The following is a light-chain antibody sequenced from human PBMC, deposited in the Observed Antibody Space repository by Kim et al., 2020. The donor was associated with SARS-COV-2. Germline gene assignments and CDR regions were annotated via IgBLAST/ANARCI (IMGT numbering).Light chain of an antibody. CDR3: QVWDSGSDHVV. Sequence: SYELTQPPSVSVAPRKTAKITCGGNDIGSKSVHWYQQKPGQAPVLVIYYDSDRPSGIPERFSGSNSGNTATLTISRVEAGDEADYFCQVWDSGSDHVVFG. V-gene: IGLV3-21*04. CDR1: DIGSKS. CDR2: YDS. J-gene: IGLJ2*01.